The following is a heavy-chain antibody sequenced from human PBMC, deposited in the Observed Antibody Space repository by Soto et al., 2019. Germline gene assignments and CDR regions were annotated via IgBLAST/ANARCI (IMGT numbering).Heavy chain of an antibody. CDR2: ISSSSSTI. J-gene: IGHJ4*02. V-gene: IGHV3-48*01. CDR3: AKGTEHGVVLMSTFDY. CDR1: GFTFSSYS. Sequence: GGSRRLSCAASGFTFSSYSMNWVRQAPGKGLEWVSYISSSSSTIYYADSVKGRFTISRDNAKNSPYLQMNSLRPEDTAFYFCAKGTEHGVVLMSTFDYWGQGTLVTVSS. D-gene: IGHD3-3*01.